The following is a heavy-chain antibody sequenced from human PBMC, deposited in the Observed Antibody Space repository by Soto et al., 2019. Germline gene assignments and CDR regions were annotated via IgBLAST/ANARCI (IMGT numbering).Heavy chain of an antibody. CDR1: GDSVSSNSAA. D-gene: IGHD1-1*01. CDR3: ARDLEGALHTVPYYYYYGMDV. CDR2: TYYRSKWYN. J-gene: IGHJ6*02. Sequence: SQTLSLTCAISGDSVSSNSAAWNWIRQSPSRGLEWLGRTYYRSKWYNDYAVSVQSRITINPDTSKNQFSLQLNSVTPEDTAVYYCARDLEGALHTVPYYYYYGMDVWGQGTTVTVSS. V-gene: IGHV6-1*01.